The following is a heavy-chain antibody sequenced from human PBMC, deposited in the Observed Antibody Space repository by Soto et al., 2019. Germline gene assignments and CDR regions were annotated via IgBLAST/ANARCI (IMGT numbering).Heavy chain of an antibody. CDR2: INPNSGGT. CDR3: ARDRVYDILTGPYYYGMDV. CDR1: GYTFAGCY. J-gene: IGHJ6*02. V-gene: IGHV1-2*04. D-gene: IGHD3-9*01. Sequence: ASVEVSCKASGYTFAGCYMHWVRQAKGQGLEWMGWINPNSGGTNYAQKFQGWVTMTRDTSISTAYMELSRLRSDDTAVYYCARDRVYDILTGPYYYGMDVWGQGTTVTVSS.